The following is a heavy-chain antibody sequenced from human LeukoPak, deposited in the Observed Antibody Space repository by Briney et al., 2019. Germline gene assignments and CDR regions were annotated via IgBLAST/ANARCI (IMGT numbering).Heavy chain of an antibody. CDR1: GITLSNYG. J-gene: IGHJ4*02. CDR2: IGGSGGGT. D-gene: IGHD3-22*01. CDR3: AKRGVVIRVILVGFHKEAYYFDS. Sequence: GGSLRLSCAVSGITLSNYGMSWVRQAPGKGLEWVAGIGGSGGGTNYADSVKGWFTISRDNSKNTLYLQMNSLRAEDTAVYFCAKRGVVIRVILVGFHKEAYYFDSWGQGALVTVSS. V-gene: IGHV3-23*01.